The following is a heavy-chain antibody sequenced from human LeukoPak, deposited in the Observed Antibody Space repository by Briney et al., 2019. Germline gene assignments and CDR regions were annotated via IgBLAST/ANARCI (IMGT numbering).Heavy chain of an antibody. Sequence: PGGSLRLSCAVSGFNFNTYSMNWVRQAPGKGPEWVSSISSTSNYIYYAESVKGRFAVSRDNAKNSLYLQMNSLRADDTAVYYCAVSNWMDPWGQGTLVTVSS. CDR1: GFNFNTYS. V-gene: IGHV3-21*01. CDR3: AVSNWMDP. J-gene: IGHJ5*02. CDR2: ISSTSNYI.